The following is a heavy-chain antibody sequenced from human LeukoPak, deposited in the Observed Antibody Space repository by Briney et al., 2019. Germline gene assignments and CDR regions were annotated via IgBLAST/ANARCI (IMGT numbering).Heavy chain of an antibody. CDR2: ISAYNGNT. V-gene: IGHV1-18*01. D-gene: IGHD3-22*01. CDR1: GGTFSSYA. J-gene: IGHJ4*02. CDR3: ARGRLGVIDSSIGY. Sequence: ASVKVSCKASGGTFSSYAISWVRQAPGQGLEWMGWISAYNGNTNYAQKLQGRVTMTTDTSTSTAYMELRSLRSDDTAVYYCARGRLGVIDSSIGYWGQGTLVTVSS.